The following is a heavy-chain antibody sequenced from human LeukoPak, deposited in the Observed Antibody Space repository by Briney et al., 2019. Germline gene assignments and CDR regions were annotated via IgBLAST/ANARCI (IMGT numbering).Heavy chain of an antibody. J-gene: IGHJ5*02. CDR2: VHPDSCNT. Sequence: ASVKVSCKTSGYLFSTWELNWVRQAAGKGLEWLGWVHPDSCNTVYAQKFRGRVTMSRDTSTSTAYMERSGLRLHDTAVYFCARGPRNDPWGQRTLVTVSS. CDR3: ARGPRNDP. V-gene: IGHV1-8*01. D-gene: IGHD1-14*01. CDR1: GYLFSTWE.